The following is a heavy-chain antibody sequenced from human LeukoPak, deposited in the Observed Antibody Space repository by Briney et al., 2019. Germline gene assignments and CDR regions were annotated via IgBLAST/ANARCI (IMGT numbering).Heavy chain of an antibody. CDR2: MYHSGGT. J-gene: IGHJ4*02. CDR3: ARDRGADTASTD. Sequence: SETLSLTCTVSGYSISSGYFWGWIRQPPGKGLEWIGTMYHSGGTYYNPSLKSRVTISVDTSKNQFSLRLSSVTAADTAMYHCARDRGADTASTDWGQGTLVTVSS. D-gene: IGHD5-18*01. V-gene: IGHV4-38-2*02. CDR1: GYSISSGYF.